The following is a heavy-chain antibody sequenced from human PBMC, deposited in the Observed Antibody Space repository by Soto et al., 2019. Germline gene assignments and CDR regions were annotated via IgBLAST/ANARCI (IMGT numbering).Heavy chain of an antibody. Sequence: QVQLVESGGGVVQPGRSLRLSCAASGFTFSSYAMHWVRQAPGKGLEWVAVISYDGSNKYYADSVKGRFTISRDNSKNPLYLQMNSLRAEDTAVYYCARHKEMATIHYYYGMDVWGQGTTVTVSS. J-gene: IGHJ6*02. CDR2: ISYDGSNK. CDR1: GFTFSSYA. CDR3: ARHKEMATIHYYYGMDV. V-gene: IGHV3-30-3*01. D-gene: IGHD5-12*01.